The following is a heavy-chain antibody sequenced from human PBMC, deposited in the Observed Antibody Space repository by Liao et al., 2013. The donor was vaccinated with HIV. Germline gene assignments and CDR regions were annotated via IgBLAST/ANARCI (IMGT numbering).Heavy chain of an antibody. CDR2: INHSGST. CDR1: GGSFRGYY. Sequence: QVQLQQWGAGLLKPSETLSLTCAVYGGSFRGYYWSWIRQPPGKGLEWIGEINHSGSTNYNPSLKSRVTISVDTSKNQFSLKLSSVTAADTAVYYCARGTIFGPDYWGQGTLVTVSS. D-gene: IGHD3-3*01. V-gene: IGHV4-34*01. J-gene: IGHJ4*02. CDR3: ARGTIFGPDY.